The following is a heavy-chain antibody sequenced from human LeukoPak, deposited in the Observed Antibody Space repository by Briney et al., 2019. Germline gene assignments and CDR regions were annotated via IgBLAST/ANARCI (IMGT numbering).Heavy chain of an antibody. CDR3: ARHGLYCSSTSCYLFGY. J-gene: IGHJ4*02. CDR1: GYSFTNYW. D-gene: IGHD2-2*01. CDR2: IYPGDSDT. Sequence: GESLKISCKGSGYSFTNYWIAWVRQMPGKGLEWVGIIYPGDSDTRYSPSFQGQVTISADKSISTAYLQWSSLKASDTAMYYCARHGLYCSSTSCYLFGYWGQGTLVIVSS. V-gene: IGHV5-51*01.